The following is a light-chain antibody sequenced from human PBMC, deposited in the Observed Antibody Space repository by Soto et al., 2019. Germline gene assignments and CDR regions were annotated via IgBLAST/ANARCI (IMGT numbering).Light chain of an antibody. CDR2: AAS. V-gene: IGKV1-39*01. Sequence: DIQMTQSPSSLSASVGDRVTITCRASQTINKYLNWYQHKPGKAPTLLIYAASSLQSGVPSRFSGSCSGAAFTLTINNLQPEDFATYYCQQSYITPPLTFGQGTRLEIK. CDR1: QTINKY. J-gene: IGKJ5*01. CDR3: QQSYITPPLT.